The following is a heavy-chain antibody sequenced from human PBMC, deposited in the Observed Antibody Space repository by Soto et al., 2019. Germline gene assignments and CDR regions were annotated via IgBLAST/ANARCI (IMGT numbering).Heavy chain of an antibody. CDR1: GGSISSYY. V-gene: IGHV4-59*08. Sequence: QVQLQEAGPGLVKPSEILSLTCTVSGGSISSYYWSWIRQPPVKGLEWIGYIYYSGSTNYNPSLPSKINISVDTSKNQFSLNLSSVSAADTAMYYCERNQGRPPPLVATIFDAFNIWGQGTMVTVSS. CDR3: ERNQGRPPPLVATIFDAFNI. D-gene: IGHD5-12*01. J-gene: IGHJ3*02. CDR2: IYYSGST.